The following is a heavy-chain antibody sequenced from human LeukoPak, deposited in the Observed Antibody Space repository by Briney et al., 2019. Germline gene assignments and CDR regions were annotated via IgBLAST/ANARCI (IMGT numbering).Heavy chain of an antibody. V-gene: IGHV3-74*01. Sequence: PGGSPRLSXAASGFTFGTYWMHWVRQAPGEGLIWLSRISGDGRSTSYADSAKGRFTISRDNAKNTLYLQMHSLRAEDTAVYYCARTSDFWSGYYTGSLDYWGQGTLVTVSS. J-gene: IGHJ4*02. CDR3: ARTSDFWSGYYTGSLDY. CDR2: ISGDGRST. D-gene: IGHD3-3*01. CDR1: GFTFGTYW.